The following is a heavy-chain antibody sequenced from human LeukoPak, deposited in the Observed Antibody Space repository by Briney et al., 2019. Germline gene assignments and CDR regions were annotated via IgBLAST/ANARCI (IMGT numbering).Heavy chain of an antibody. CDR1: GGSISSYY. D-gene: IGHD1-26*01. Sequence: SETLSLTCTVSGGSISSYYWSWIRQPPGKGLEWIGYIYYSGSTNYNPSLKSRVTISVDTSKNQFSLKLSSVTAADTAVYYCARELRIVGAPGFDYWGQGTLVTVSS. CDR3: ARELRIVGAPGFDY. CDR2: IYYSGST. V-gene: IGHV4-59*01. J-gene: IGHJ4*02.